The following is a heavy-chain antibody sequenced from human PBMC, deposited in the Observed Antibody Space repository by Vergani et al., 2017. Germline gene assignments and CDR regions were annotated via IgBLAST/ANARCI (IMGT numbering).Heavy chain of an antibody. D-gene: IGHD3-3*01. CDR1: GGSISSSSYY. CDR3: ARAPVLYYDFWSGYYSRFDP. CDR2: IYYSGST. V-gene: IGHV4-39*07. J-gene: IGHJ5*02. Sequence: QLQLQESGPGLVKPSETLSLTCTVSGGSISSSSYYWGWIRQPPGKGLEWIGSIYYSGSTYYNPSLKSRVTISVDTSKNQFSLKLSSVTAADTAVYYCARAPVLYYDFWSGYYSRFDPWGQGTLVTVSS.